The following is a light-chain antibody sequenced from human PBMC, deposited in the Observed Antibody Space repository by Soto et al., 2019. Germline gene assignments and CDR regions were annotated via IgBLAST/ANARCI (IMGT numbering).Light chain of an antibody. CDR1: SSNIGAGYD. CDR3: QSFDSSLRGV. CDR2: DNS. V-gene: IGLV1-40*01. J-gene: IGLJ1*01. Sequence: QSVLTQPPSVSGAPGQRVTISCTGSSSNIGAGYDVHWYQQLPGKAPKLLIYDNSYRPSGVPDRFSGSKSGTSASLAITGLQADDEADYYCQSFDSSLRGVFGTGTKLTVL.